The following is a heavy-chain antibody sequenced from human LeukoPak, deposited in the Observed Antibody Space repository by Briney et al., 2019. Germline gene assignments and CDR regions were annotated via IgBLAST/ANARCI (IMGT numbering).Heavy chain of an antibody. CDR2: IGTTSGAI. J-gene: IGHJ4*02. Sequence: QTGGSLRLSCAASGFTFNAFGMNWVRQAPGKGLEWVSYIGTTSGAIYYADSVKGRFTISRDSAKNSLYLQMNSLRAEDTAVYYCAREERNGGYLADNWGQGTLVTVSS. CDR1: GFTFNAFG. CDR3: AREERNGGYLADN. D-gene: IGHD3-10*01. V-gene: IGHV3-48*01.